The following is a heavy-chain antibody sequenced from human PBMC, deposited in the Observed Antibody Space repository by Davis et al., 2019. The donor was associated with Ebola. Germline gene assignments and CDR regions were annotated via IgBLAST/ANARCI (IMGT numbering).Heavy chain of an antibody. CDR1: GFTLSSHY. D-gene: IGHD6-19*01. J-gene: IGHJ4*02. CDR2: IRYDGSNK. V-gene: IGHV3-30*02. Sequence: PGGSLRLSCEASGFTLSSHYMTWVRQAPGKGLEWVAFIRYDGSNKYYADSVKGRFTISRDNSKNTLYLQMSTLRVEDTAVYYCTGGSDWTFDDWGQGTLVTVSS. CDR3: TGGSDWTFDD.